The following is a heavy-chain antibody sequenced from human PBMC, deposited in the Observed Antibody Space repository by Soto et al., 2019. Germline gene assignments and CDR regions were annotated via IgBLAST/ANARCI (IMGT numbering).Heavy chain of an antibody. V-gene: IGHV6-1*01. Sequence: PSQTLSLTCAISGYSVSRNSAAWNWIRQSPSRGLEWLGRTYYRSKWYNDYAVSVKSRITINPDTSRNQFSLQLNSVTPEDTAVYYCARMGYIAVAGDNYYYYGMDVWGQGTTVTVSS. J-gene: IGHJ6*02. CDR1: GYSVSRNSAA. CDR2: TYYRSKWYN. CDR3: ARMGYIAVAGDNYYYYGMDV. D-gene: IGHD6-19*01.